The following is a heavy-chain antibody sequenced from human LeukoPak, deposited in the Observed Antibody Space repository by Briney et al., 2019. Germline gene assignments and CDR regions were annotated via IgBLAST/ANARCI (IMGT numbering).Heavy chain of an antibody. CDR3: VLRGGATDY. D-gene: IGHD3-16*01. CDR2: ISGSGGTT. CDR1: GFTFSSFV. Sequence: GGSLRLSCAASGFTFSSFVLNWVRHAPGKGLEWVSTISGSGGTTYYADSVKGRFTISRDNSKNTLYLQMNSLRAEDTAVYYCVLRGGATDYWGQGTLVTVSS. J-gene: IGHJ4*02. V-gene: IGHV3-23*01.